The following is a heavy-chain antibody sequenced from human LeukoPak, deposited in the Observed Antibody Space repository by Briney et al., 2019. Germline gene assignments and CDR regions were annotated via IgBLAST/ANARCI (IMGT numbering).Heavy chain of an antibody. CDR2: ILPVFGIA. D-gene: IGHD6-25*01. J-gene: IGHJ5*02. V-gene: IGHV1-69*10. CDR1: GGTFSSYV. Sequence: ASLKVSCEASGGTFSSYVIRWVRQAPGQGLEWVAVILPVFGIANYAQTLQGSVTISADKSTRTRYMELRSLRAEDTAVYYCASDTRYRDCGGISGYRGYFDPWGQGTLVTVSS. CDR3: ASDTRYRDCGGISGYRGYFDP.